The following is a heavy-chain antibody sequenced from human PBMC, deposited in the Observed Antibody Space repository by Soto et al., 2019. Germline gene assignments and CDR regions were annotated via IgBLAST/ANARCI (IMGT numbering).Heavy chain of an antibody. J-gene: IGHJ4*02. Sequence: GGSLRLSCAASGFIFDDYGMSWARQAPGKGLEWDSGVNWNGGSTGYADSVKGRFTISRDNAKNFLFLQMNSLRVEDTAFYYCVRGASLNFDYWGQGTLVTVSS. D-gene: IGHD1-26*01. CDR3: VRGASLNFDY. CDR1: GFIFDDYG. V-gene: IGHV3-20*04. CDR2: VNWNGGST.